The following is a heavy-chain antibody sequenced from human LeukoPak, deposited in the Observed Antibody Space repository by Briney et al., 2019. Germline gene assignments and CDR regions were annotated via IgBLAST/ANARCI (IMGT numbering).Heavy chain of an antibody. CDR3: ATIHTNPNFDWLLSRLSWLDP. V-gene: IGHV1-24*01. J-gene: IGHJ5*02. Sequence: ASVKVSCKVSGYTLTELSMHWVRQAPGKGLEWMGGFDPEDGETIYAQKFQGRVTMTEDTSTDTAYMELSSLRSEDTAVYYCATIHTNPNFDWLLSRLSWLDPWGQGTLVTVSS. D-gene: IGHD3-9*01. CDR2: FDPEDGET. CDR1: GYTLTELS.